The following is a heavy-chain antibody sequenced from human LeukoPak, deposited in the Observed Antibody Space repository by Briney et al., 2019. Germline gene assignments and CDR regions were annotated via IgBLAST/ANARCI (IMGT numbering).Heavy chain of an antibody. CDR3: ARARGYSYGPFDY. J-gene: IGHJ4*02. V-gene: IGHV4-4*02. CDR1: GDSISSSNW. D-gene: IGHD5-18*01. Sequence: ASETLSLTCAVSGDSISSSNWWSWVCQPPGKGLEWIGEIYHSGGTNYNPSLKSRVTISVDKSKNQFSLKLSSVTAADTAVYYCARARGYSYGPFDYWGQGALVTVSS. CDR2: IYHSGGT.